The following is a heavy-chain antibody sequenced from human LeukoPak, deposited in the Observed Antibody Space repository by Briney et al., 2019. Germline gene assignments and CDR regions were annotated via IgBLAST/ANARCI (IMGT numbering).Heavy chain of an antibody. CDR1: GYTFTGYY. Sequence: GASVKVSCKASGYTFTGYYMHWVRQAPGQGLEWMGWINPNGGGTNYAQKFQGRVTMTRDTSISTAYMELSRLRSDDTAVYYCARGYYYDSSGYDYWGQGTLVTVSS. CDR2: INPNGGGT. D-gene: IGHD3-22*01. V-gene: IGHV1-2*02. CDR3: ARGYYYDSSGYDY. J-gene: IGHJ4*02.